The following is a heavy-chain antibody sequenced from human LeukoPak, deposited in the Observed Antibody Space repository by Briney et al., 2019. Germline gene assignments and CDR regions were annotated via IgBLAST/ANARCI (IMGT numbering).Heavy chain of an antibody. CDR3: ARDDCGDTCYPGGY. CDR2: INAGNGYT. CDR1: GYTFTKYV. J-gene: IGHJ4*02. D-gene: IGHD2-21*01. Sequence: ASVKVSCKASGYTFTKYVVHWLRQAPGQRPEWMGWINAGNGYTKYSQNFQDRVTITRDTSANTAYMELSSLTSEDTALYYCARDDCGDTCYPGGYWGQGTLVTVSS. V-gene: IGHV1-3*01.